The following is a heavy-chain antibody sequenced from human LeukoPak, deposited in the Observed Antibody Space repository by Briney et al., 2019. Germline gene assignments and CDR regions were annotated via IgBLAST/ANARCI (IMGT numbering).Heavy chain of an antibody. CDR1: GGSISSYY. CDR2: ILYSAMN. D-gene: IGHD1-26*01. J-gene: IGHJ5*02. Sequence: SETLSLTCPVSGGSISSYYWSCIRQPPGKGLEWIGYILYSAMNNNNPSLKSRVTLSIDTSKNQFSLKLSSVTAADTAVYYCARGGYSGSYRWFDPWGQGTLVTVSS. V-gene: IGHV4-59*01. CDR3: ARGGYSGSYRWFDP.